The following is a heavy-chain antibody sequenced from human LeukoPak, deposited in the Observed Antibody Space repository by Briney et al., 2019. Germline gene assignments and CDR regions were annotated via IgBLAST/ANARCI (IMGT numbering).Heavy chain of an antibody. V-gene: IGHV3-23*01. CDR2: ISGSGGST. J-gene: IGHJ4*02. CDR3: AKDGITGTYFDY. CDR1: GFTFSSYA. D-gene: IGHD1-20*01. Sequence: GGSLRLSCAASGFTFSSYAMSWVRQAPGKGPEWVSAISGSGGSTYYADSMKGRFTISRDNSKNTLYLQMNSLRAEDTAVYYCAKDGITGTYFDYWGQGTLVTVSS.